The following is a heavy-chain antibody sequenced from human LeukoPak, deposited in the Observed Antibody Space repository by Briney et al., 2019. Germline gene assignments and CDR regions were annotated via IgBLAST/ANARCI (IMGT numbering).Heavy chain of an antibody. V-gene: IGHV4-34*01. CDR3: ARQSYGSGSYYKQYYYYYYMDV. Sequence: SETLSLTCAVYGGSFSGYYWSWIRQPPGKGLEWIGEINHSGSTNYNPSLKSRVTISVDTSKNQFPLKLSSVTAADTAVYYCARQSYGSGSYYKQYYYYYYMDVWGKGTTVTVSS. CDR1: GGSFSGYY. J-gene: IGHJ6*03. D-gene: IGHD3-10*01. CDR2: INHSGST.